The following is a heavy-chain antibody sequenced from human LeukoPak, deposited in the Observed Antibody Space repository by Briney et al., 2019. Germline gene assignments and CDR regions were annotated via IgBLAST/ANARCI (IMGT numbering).Heavy chain of an antibody. V-gene: IGHV1-18*01. CDR2: INAYNGNT. Sequence: ASVKVSCKASGYTFTSYGISWVRQAPGQGLEWMGWINAYNGNTNYAHKLQGRVTMTTDTSTSTAYMELRSLRSDDPAVYYWARTTTVVAAGGGLADYWGQGTRVTVS. J-gene: IGHJ4*02. CDR3: ARTTTVVAAGGGLADY. CDR1: GYTFTSYG. D-gene: IGHD2-15*01.